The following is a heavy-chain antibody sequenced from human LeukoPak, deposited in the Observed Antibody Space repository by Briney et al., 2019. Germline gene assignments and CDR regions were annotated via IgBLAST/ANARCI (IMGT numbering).Heavy chain of an antibody. CDR3: AKDIRRGYNFGYDQFAY. CDR2: IEYNGATK. V-gene: IGHV3-30*02. CDR1: GFIFKNYG. J-gene: IGHJ4*02. D-gene: IGHD5-18*01. Sequence: GGSLRLSCAASGFIFKNYGMHWARQAPGKGLEWLAFIEYNGATKDYADSVKGRFTISRDNSKNTVSLQMNSLRAEDTALDYCAKDIRRGYNFGYDQFAYWGQGILVTVSS.